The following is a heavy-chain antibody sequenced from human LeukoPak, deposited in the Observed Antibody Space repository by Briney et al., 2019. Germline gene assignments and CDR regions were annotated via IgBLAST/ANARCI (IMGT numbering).Heavy chain of an antibody. CDR1: GYTFTSYG. V-gene: IGHV1-18*01. Sequence: ASVKVSCRASGYTFTSYGISWVRQAPGQGLEWMGWISAYNGNTNYAQKLQVRVTMTTDTSTSTAYMELRGLRSDDTAVYYCARDRRYTGYYDFRSGPNWYFDLWGRGTLVTVSS. CDR3: ARDRRYTGYYDFRSGPNWYFDL. J-gene: IGHJ2*01. CDR2: ISAYNGNT. D-gene: IGHD3-3*01.